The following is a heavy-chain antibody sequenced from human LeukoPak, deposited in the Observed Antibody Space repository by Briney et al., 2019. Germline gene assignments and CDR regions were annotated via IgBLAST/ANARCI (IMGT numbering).Heavy chain of an antibody. V-gene: IGHV3-30-3*01. J-gene: IGHJ4*02. CDR1: GFTFSSYA. D-gene: IGHD6-13*01. CDR2: ISYDGSNK. CDR3: ARDHGYSSSWYVY. Sequence: GGSLRLSCAASGFTFSSYAMHWVRQAPGKGLEWVAVISYDGSNKYYADSVKGRFTISRDNSKNTLYLQMNSLRAEDTAVYYCARDHGYSSSWYVYWGQGTLVTVSS.